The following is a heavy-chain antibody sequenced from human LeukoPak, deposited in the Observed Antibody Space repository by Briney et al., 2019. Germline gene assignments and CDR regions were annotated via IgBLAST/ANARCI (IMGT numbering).Heavy chain of an antibody. Sequence: GGSLRLSCSASGFVFSIYTMYWVRQTPGKGPEYVSTISGSGNGFSIYYADSVKGRFTISRDNAKNSLYLQMNSLRAEDTAVYYCATDYYDSSAYYRAGYWGQGTLVTVSS. CDR3: ATDYYDSSAYYRAGY. J-gene: IGHJ4*02. V-gene: IGHV3-64*04. D-gene: IGHD3-22*01. CDR1: GFVFSIYT. CDR2: ISGSGNGFSI.